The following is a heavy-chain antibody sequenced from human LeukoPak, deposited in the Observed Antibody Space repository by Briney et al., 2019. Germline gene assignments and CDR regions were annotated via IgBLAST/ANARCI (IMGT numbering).Heavy chain of an antibody. J-gene: IGHJ4*02. CDR3: ARDTPLGELPGVSDY. Sequence: GGSLRLSCAASGFTFSDYYMSWVRQAPGKGLEWVSSISSSSSYIYYADSVKGRFTISRDNAKNSLYLQMNSLRAEDTAVYYCARDTPLGELPGVSDYWGQGTLVTVSS. D-gene: IGHD1-26*01. CDR1: GFTFSDYY. V-gene: IGHV3-11*06. CDR2: ISSSSSYI.